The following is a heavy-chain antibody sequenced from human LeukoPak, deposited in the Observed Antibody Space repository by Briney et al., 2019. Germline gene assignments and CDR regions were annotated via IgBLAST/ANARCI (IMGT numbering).Heavy chain of an antibody. Sequence: GRSLRLFCAASGFIFEDYAMLCAREAPGKAREGGLGISWSSDSPNYADSVKGRFIISRDNAKSYLYLQMISLRPDDTALYYCAKDRAAMVPTAAILDYWGQGILVIVSS. D-gene: IGHD2-2*01. CDR2: ISWSSDSP. CDR3: AKDRAAMVPTAAILDY. J-gene: IGHJ4*02. CDR1: GFIFEDYA. V-gene: IGHV3-9*01.